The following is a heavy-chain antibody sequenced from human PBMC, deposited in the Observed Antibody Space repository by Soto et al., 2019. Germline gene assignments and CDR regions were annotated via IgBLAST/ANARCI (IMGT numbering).Heavy chain of an antibody. Sequence: QVQLQESGTGLVEPSGTLSLTCNVYDGSINNGDWCSWVSQPPGKGLEWIGEVYHNGNTNYNASLKSRVTVSVDKSRNQFSLRLTSVTPADTAVYYCATRGIVGPIYWGQGTLVTVSS. CDR3: ATRGIVGPIY. V-gene: IGHV4-4*02. CDR1: DGSINNGDW. J-gene: IGHJ4*02. D-gene: IGHD1-26*01. CDR2: VYHNGNT.